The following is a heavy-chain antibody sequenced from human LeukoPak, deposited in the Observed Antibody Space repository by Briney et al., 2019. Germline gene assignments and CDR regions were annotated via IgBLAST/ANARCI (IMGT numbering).Heavy chain of an antibody. Sequence: GGSLRLSCAASGFTFSSYSMNWVRQAPGKGLEWVSSISSSSSYIYYADSVKGRFTISRDNSKNTLYLQMNSLRAEDTAVYYCAKDRANRIQRAFGYWGQGTLVTVSS. CDR1: GFTFSSYS. CDR2: ISSSSSYI. V-gene: IGHV3-21*04. D-gene: IGHD5-18*01. CDR3: AKDRANRIQRAFGY. J-gene: IGHJ4*02.